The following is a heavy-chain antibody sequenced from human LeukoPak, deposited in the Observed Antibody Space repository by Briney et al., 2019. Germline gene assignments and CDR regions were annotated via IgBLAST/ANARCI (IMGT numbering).Heavy chain of an antibody. Sequence: PGGSLRLSCAASGFTFRNHWMHWVRQAPGKGLVWVARINNDGSDTSHADSVEGRFTISRDNAKDTLYLQMNSLRVEDTAVYYCARNNWGIDYWGQGTLVAVPS. V-gene: IGHV3-74*01. CDR3: ARNNWGIDY. CDR1: GFTFRNHW. J-gene: IGHJ4*02. D-gene: IGHD7-27*01. CDR2: INNDGSDT.